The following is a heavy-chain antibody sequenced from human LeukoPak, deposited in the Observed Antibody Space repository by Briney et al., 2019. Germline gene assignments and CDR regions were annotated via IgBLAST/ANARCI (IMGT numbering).Heavy chain of an antibody. V-gene: IGHV3-30*04. CDR2: ISHDVKTT. Sequence: GGSLRLSCVASGFSFSDSVIHWVRQAPGKGLEWVAVISHDVKTTYYADSAKGRFTISRDNAKNTLYLQMNSLRAEDTAVYYCARDAVDTANAVWGQGTTVTVSS. D-gene: IGHD5-18*01. J-gene: IGHJ6*02. CDR1: GFSFSDSV. CDR3: ARDAVDTANAV.